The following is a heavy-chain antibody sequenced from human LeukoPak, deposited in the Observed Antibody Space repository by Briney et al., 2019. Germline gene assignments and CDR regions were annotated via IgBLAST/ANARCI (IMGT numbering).Heavy chain of an antibody. CDR3: ARGLIGTFSTGLFYYYMDV. D-gene: IGHD3-10*01. CDR1: GYSNTGGPY. CDR2: IFHSGSP. Sequence: PSETLSLTCAVSGYSNTGGPYWGWIRQTPGKGLEWIGSIFHSGSPNYTPSLKSRVTISVDTSKNLFSLRLNSVTAADTAVYYCARGLIGTFSTGLFYYYMDVWGKGTTVTVSS. V-gene: IGHV4-38-2*01. J-gene: IGHJ6*03.